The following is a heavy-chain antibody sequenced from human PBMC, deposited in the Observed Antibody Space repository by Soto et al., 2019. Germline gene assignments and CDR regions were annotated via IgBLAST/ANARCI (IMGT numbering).Heavy chain of an antibody. Sequence: EVQLLDSGGGLVQPGGSLRLSCAASGFMFSCCAMSWVRQAPGKGLEWVSTIHGDGDYSHYTDSVEGRFTISRDNSRNTLHLQMDSLRADDPATYYCAKNRGAGDYTNWSFAVWGRGTLVAVSS. CDR3: AKNRGAGDYTNWSFAV. CDR1: GFMFSCCA. J-gene: IGHJ2*01. D-gene: IGHD2-2*02. CDR2: IHGDGDYS. V-gene: IGHV3-23*01.